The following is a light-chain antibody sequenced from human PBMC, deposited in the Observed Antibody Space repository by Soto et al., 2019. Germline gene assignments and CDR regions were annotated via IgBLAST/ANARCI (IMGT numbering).Light chain of an antibody. CDR3: NSYTSSSTRV. V-gene: IGLV2-14*01. J-gene: IGLJ2*01. Sequence: QSALNQPASVSGSPGQSITISCTGTSSDVGGYNYVSWYQQHPGKAPKLMIYEVNNRPSGVSNRFSGSKSGNTASLTISGLQAEDEADYYCNSYTSSSTRVFGGGTKLTVL. CDR1: SSDVGGYNY. CDR2: EVN.